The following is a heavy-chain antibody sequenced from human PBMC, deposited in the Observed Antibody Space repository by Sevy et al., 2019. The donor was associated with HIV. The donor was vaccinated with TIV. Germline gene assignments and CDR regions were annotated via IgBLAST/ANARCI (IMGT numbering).Heavy chain of an antibody. Sequence: GGSLRLSCAASGFTFSSHAMHWVRQAPGKGLEWEAVISYDGTTEYYADFVKGRFSISRDNSKNTLYLQMNSLRAEDTAVYYCARAAGYSVNFSPSGYWGQGTLVTVSS. V-gene: IGHV3-30*04. CDR2: ISYDGTTE. CDR3: ARAAGYSVNFSPSGY. CDR1: GFTFSSHA. D-gene: IGHD3-10*02. J-gene: IGHJ4*02.